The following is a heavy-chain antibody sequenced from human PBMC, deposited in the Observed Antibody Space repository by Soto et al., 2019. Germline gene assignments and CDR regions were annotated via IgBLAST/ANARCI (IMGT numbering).Heavy chain of an antibody. CDR1: GGSISPYY. J-gene: IGHJ5*02. D-gene: IGHD2-21*01. CDR3: ARLGAYYQSLDP. CDR2: IYYSGTT. Sequence: QVQLQESGPGLVKPSETLSLTCTVSGGSISPYYWAWIRQSPGKGLEWIGYIYYSGTTSYNPSLKSRVPLSLATSKSQFSLRLSSVTASDTAVYYCARLGAYYQSLDPWGQGTLVTVSS. V-gene: IGHV4-59*08.